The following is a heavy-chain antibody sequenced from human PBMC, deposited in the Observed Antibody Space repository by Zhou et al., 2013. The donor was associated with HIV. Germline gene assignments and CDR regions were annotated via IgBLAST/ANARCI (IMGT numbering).Heavy chain of an antibody. CDR1: GYTFTSYY. D-gene: IGHD3-22*01. V-gene: IGHV1-46*01. CDR3: ARGSKTRTGYHSESSDYPRDFDY. Sequence: QVQLVQSGTEVKKPGASVKVSCKASGYTFTSYYIHWVRQAPGQGLEWMGIINPSSGSTRYAQRFQGGVIMTSDTSTSTLYMELSSLRFEDTAVYYCARGSKTRTGYHSESSDYPRDFDYWGQGLLVTVSS. J-gene: IGHJ4*02. CDR2: INPSSGST.